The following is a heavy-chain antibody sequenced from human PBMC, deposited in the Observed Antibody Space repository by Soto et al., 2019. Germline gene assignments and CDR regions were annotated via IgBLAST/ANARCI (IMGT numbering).Heavy chain of an antibody. CDR1: GFTFSSYA. Sequence: GGSLRLSCAASGFTFSSYAMSWVRQAPVEGLEWVSAITDTGGDTYHADSVKGRFTISRDNSKNTLFLQMNSLRAEDTAVYYCVKGSTSSRPYYFDSWGQGTLVTVSS. CDR3: VKGSTSSRPYYFDS. D-gene: IGHD6-6*01. CDR2: ITDTGGDT. J-gene: IGHJ4*02. V-gene: IGHV3-23*01.